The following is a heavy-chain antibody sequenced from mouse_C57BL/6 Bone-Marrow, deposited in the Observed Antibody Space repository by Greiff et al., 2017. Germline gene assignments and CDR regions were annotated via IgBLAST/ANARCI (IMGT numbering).Heavy chain of an antibody. Sequence: VQLQQSGAALVRPGASVKLSCTASGFNIKDDYIHWVKQRPEQGLAWIGWIDPEIGDTEYDSKFQGKATITSDTSSNTAYRQLSSLTSEDTAVYYCSSCDGNYFDFWGQGTPLTGAS. CDR3: SSCDGNYFDF. CDR1: GFNIKDDY. J-gene: IGHJ2*01. CDR2: IDPEIGDT. D-gene: IGHD2-3*01. V-gene: IGHV14-4*01.